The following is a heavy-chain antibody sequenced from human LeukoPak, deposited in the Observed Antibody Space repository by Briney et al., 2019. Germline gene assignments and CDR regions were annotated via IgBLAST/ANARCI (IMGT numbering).Heavy chain of an antibody. Sequence: SETLSLTCTVSGGSISSYYWSWIRQPPGKGLEWIGYIYYSGSTNYNPSLKSRVTISVDTSKNQFSLKLSSVTAADTAVYYCAREPYGDYVRYFDYWGQGTLVTVSS. J-gene: IGHJ4*02. CDR2: IYYSGST. V-gene: IGHV4-59*12. CDR3: AREPYGDYVRYFDY. CDR1: GGSISSYY. D-gene: IGHD4-17*01.